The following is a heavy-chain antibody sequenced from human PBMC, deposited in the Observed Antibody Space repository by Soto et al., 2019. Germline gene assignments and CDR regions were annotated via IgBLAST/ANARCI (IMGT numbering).Heavy chain of an antibody. CDR3: ARKILGSTTLQEYWYFDL. J-gene: IGHJ2*01. D-gene: IGHD2-2*01. V-gene: IGHV3-23*01. CDR2: ISGGGDAT. CDR1: GFTFFNYA. Sequence: EVQLLESGGGLVQPGGSLRLSCAGSGFTFFNYAMNWVRKAPGKGLEWVSSISGGGDATFFPDSVRGRFDFSIDNSKNTVTLQMNSLGVEDTAVYYCARKILGSTTLQEYWYFDLWGRGTLVTVSS.